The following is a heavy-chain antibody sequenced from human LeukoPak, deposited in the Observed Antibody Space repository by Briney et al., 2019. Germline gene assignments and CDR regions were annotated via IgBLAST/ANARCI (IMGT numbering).Heavy chain of an antibody. CDR2: IYSGGST. Sequence: GGSLRLSCAASGFTFSRNDMSWVRQAPGKGLEWVSGIYSGGSTYYADSVKRRITISRHNSKNTQYLQMSRLRAEDTAVYYCASVSWWGQGTLVTVSS. J-gene: IGHJ4*02. CDR1: GFTFSRND. D-gene: IGHD3-16*01. CDR3: ASVSW. V-gene: IGHV3-53*04.